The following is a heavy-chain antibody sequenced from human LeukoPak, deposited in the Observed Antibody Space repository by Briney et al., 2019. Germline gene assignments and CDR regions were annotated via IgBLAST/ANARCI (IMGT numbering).Heavy chain of an antibody. V-gene: IGHV4-59*08. Sequence: PSETLSLTCIVSGGSISGYYWSWIRQPPGKGLEWIGYIYYSGSTNYNPSLKSRVIISVDTSKNQFSLKLSSVTAADTAVYYCAKSKTPLDAFDIWGQGTMVTVSS. CDR1: GGSISGYY. J-gene: IGHJ3*02. D-gene: IGHD2-15*01. CDR3: AKSKTPLDAFDI. CDR2: IYYSGST.